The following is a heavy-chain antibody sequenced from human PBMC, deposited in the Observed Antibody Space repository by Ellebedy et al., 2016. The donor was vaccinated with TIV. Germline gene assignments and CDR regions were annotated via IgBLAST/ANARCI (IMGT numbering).Heavy chain of an antibody. D-gene: IGHD3-10*01. V-gene: IGHV5-51*01. CDR3: ARRMVREGIRYVMDV. CDR2: IYPGDSAT. J-gene: IGHJ6*02. Sequence: GESLKISCQASGYSFTNYWIGSVRQLPGKVLEWMGIIYPGDSATIYSPSFEGQVTISVDKSISTAYLQWNSLKASDTATYYCARRMVREGIRYVMDVWGQGTTVTVSS. CDR1: GYSFTNYW.